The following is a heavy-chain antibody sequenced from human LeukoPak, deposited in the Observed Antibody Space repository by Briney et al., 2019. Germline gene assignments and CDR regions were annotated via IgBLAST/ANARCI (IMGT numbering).Heavy chain of an antibody. CDR2: INAGNGNT. V-gene: IGHV1-3*01. D-gene: IGHD3-10*01. CDR1: GYTFTSYA. Sequence: ASVKVSFKASGYTFTSYAMHWVRQAPGQRLEWMGWINAGNGNTKYSQKFQGRVTITSDTSARTAYMELRSLRSEDTAVYYCATNYYGSGSYENAFDIWGQGTMVTVSS. J-gene: IGHJ3*02. CDR3: ATNYYGSGSYENAFDI.